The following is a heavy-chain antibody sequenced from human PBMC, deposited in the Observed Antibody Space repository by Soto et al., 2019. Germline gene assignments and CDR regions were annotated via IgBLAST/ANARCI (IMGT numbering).Heavy chain of an antibody. CDR1: GDSIRDGGYY. CDR2: IYFTGKT. CDR3: AKDPRPQPIPAVTPGWFDP. Sequence: SETLSLTCTVSGDSIRDGGYYWAWIRQRPGKGLEWMGYIYFTGKTNYNPSLEKRRTMSVDMSRTQLYLRLTSVTAADTAVYFCAKDPRPQPIPAVTPGWFDPWGQGISVTVSS. D-gene: IGHD4-4*01. J-gene: IGHJ5*02. V-gene: IGHV4-31*03.